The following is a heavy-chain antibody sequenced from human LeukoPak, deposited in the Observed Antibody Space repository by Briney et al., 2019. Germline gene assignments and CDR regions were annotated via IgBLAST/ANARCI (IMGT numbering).Heavy chain of an antibody. CDR2: FLYSGTT. D-gene: IGHD1-26*01. J-gene: IGHJ4*02. CDR1: NGAVKNYY. V-gene: IGHV4-59*02. CDR3: ATLVYSGSRYHFDT. Sequence: PSETLSLTCSVSNGAVKNYYWTWIRQPPGQGLEWIGNFLYSGTTTYRASLDSRLIISVDNSKNTVSLRLFSVTAADMAVYYCATLVYSGSRYHFDTWGQGTLVTVSS.